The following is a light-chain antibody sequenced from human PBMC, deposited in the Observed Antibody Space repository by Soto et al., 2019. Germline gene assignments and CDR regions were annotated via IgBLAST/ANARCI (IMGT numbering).Light chain of an antibody. V-gene: IGLV2-14*03. Sequence: QSALTQPASVSGSPGQSITISCTGTNSDIGGYNYVSWYQQHPGKAPKLMIYDVSNRPSGVSYRFSGSKSGNTASLTIFGLQAEDEADYYCSSYTSRSTLGVFGGGTKLTVL. CDR1: NSDIGGYNY. CDR2: DVS. J-gene: IGLJ2*01. CDR3: SSYTSRSTLGV.